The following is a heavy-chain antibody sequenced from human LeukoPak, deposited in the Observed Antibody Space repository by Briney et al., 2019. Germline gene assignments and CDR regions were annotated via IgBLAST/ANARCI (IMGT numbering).Heavy chain of an antibody. J-gene: IGHJ3*02. CDR3: ARVTTMVTTDAFHM. CDR2: INPNSGGT. V-gene: IGHV1-2*02. D-gene: IGHD4-17*01. CDR1: RYTFTRYH. Sequence: ASVKVTCKASRYTFTRYHMHWVRQAPGQGLEWMGWINPNSGGTNYAQKFQGRVTMTRDTSISTAYMELSRLRSDDTAVYYCARVTTMVTTDAFHMWGQGPIVTVSS.